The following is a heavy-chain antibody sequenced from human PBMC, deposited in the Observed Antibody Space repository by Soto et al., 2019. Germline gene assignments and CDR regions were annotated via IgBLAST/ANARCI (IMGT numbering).Heavy chain of an antibody. V-gene: IGHV5-51*01. D-gene: IGHD2-21*01. CDR3: AGLSDPSSYFCDH. Sequence: PGESLKISCQTSGYNSTSHCIAWVRQMPGKGLEWMGVIYPSDSHTRYSPSFQGQVTISVDKSINTAFLQWGSLKAPDTAIYYCAGLSDPSSYFCDHWGQGTLVTVS. CDR1: GYNSTSHC. CDR2: IYPSDSHT. J-gene: IGHJ4*02.